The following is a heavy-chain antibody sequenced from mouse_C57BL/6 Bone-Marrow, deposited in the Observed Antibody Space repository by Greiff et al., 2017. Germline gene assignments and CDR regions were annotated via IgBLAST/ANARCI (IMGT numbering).Heavy chain of an antibody. V-gene: IGHV14-4*01. Sequence: VQLKQPGAELVRPGASVKLSCTASGFNIKDDYMHWVKQRPEQGLEWIGWIDPEDGDPEYASKFQGKATITAATSSNTAYLQLSSLTSEYTAIYYCLYYDYEAWFAYWGQGTLVTVSA. D-gene: IGHD2-4*01. J-gene: IGHJ3*01. CDR3: LYYDYEAWFAY. CDR2: IDPEDGDP. CDR1: GFNIKDDY.